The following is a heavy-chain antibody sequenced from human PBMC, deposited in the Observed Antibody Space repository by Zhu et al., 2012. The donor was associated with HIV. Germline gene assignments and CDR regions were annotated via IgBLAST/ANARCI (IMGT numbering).Heavy chain of an antibody. CDR3: SREYYGSGSYQVSY. CDR1: GYSIRSGYY. Sequence: QVQLQESGPGLVKASETLSLTCGVSGYSIRSGYYWGWIRQPPGKGLEWIGSIYHRGTIYYNPSLKSRVTLSMDTSKNQFSLKLSSVTAADTAVYYCSREYYGSGSYQVSYWGQGTRXIVAS. V-gene: IGHV4-38-2*02. D-gene: IGHD3-10*01. CDR2: IYHRGTI. J-gene: IGHJ4*02.